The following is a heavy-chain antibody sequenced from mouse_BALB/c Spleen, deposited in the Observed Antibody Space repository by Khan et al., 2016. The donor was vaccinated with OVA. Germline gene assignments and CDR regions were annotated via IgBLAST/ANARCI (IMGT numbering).Heavy chain of an antibody. CDR3: TRWSDYYAMDY. V-gene: IGHV1-69*02. J-gene: IGHJ4*01. CDR1: GYTFTNYW. Sequence: QVQLQQPGAELVRPGASVKLSCKASGYTFTNYWINWMRQRPGQGLEWIGNIYPSDSYTNFNQEFKDKATLTVDKSSSTAYMQPSSPTSEDSAVYYCTRWSDYYAMDYWGQGTSVTVSS. CDR2: IYPSDSYT.